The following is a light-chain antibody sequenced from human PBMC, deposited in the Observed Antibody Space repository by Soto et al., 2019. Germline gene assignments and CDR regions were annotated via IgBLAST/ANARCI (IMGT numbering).Light chain of an antibody. J-gene: IGKJ4*01. Sequence: AIQMTQSPSSLSASVGDRVAITCRASQGIRNDLGWYQQKPGKAPKLLIYAASSLQSGVPSRFSGSGSGTDFTLTISSLQPEDFATYYCLQDYNYPRLTFGGGTKVEIK. V-gene: IGKV1-6*01. CDR3: LQDYNYPRLT. CDR2: AAS. CDR1: QGIRND.